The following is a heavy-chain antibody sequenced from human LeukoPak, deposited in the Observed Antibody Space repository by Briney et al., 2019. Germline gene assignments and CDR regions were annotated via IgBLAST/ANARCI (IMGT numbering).Heavy chain of an antibody. D-gene: IGHD6-13*01. Sequence: PGGSLRLSCAASGFTFDDYAMHWVRQAPGKGLEWVSGISWNSGSIGYADSVKGRFTISRDNAKNSLYLQMNSLRAEDMALYYCAKGHSSSWYVYFDYWGPGTLVTVSS. CDR1: GFTFDDYA. CDR3: AKGHSSSWYVYFDY. CDR2: ISWNSGSI. V-gene: IGHV3-9*03. J-gene: IGHJ4*02.